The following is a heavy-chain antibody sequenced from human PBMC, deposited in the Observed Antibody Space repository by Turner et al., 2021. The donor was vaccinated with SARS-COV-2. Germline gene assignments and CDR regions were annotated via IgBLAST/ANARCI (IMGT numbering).Heavy chain of an antibody. CDR1: GGSISSSSYY. V-gene: IGHV4-39*01. CDR3: ASDSVVRFLARLLSGAYYCIDV. CDR2: VYELGST. J-gene: IGHJ6*02. D-gene: IGHD3-3*01. Sequence: QLLLQESGPGLVKPSDTLSLTCTFSGGSISSSSYYWGLIRQPPGTGLAWIGRVYELGSTYYIQYRKSQFNISVDTSRVKFSLEMIYVTAAETAVYDCASDSVVRFLARLLSGAYYCIDVWGQGTTVTVSS.